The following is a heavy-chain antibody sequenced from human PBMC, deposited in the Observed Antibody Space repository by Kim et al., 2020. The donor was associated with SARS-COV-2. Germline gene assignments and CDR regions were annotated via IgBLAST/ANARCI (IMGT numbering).Heavy chain of an antibody. CDR2: INAGNGNT. D-gene: IGHD3-22*01. CDR3: ARGIPYYDSSGYPRYYYYGMDV. V-gene: IGHV1-3*01. CDR1: GYTFTSYA. Sequence: ASVKVSCKASGYTFTSYAMHWVRQAPGQRLEWMGWINAGNGNTKYSQKFQGRVTITRDTSASTAYMELSSLRSEDTAVYYCARGIPYYDSSGYPRYYYYGMDVWGQGTTVTVSS. J-gene: IGHJ6*02.